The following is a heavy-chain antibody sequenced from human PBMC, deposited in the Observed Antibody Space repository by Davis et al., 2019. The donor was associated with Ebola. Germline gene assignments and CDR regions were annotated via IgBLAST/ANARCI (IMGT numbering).Heavy chain of an antibody. J-gene: IGHJ5*02. D-gene: IGHD4-17*01. V-gene: IGHV3-30*04. CDR1: GFTFSSYA. Sequence: PGGSLRLSCAASGFTFSSYAMHWVRQAPGKGLEWVAVISYDGSNKYYADSVKGRFTISRDNSNNTLYLQMDRLRRDDTAVYYCARDEGSGDYFGPWGQGTLVTVSS. CDR2: ISYDGSNK. CDR3: ARDEGSGDYFGP.